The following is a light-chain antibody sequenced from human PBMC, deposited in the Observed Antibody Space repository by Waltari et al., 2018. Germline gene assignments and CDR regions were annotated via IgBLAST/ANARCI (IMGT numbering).Light chain of an antibody. CDR3: QQYNNWPFT. CDR2: GTS. V-gene: IGKV3-15*01. Sequence: EIVMTQSPAILSVSPGERATLSCRASQSVGTNLAWYQQKPGQAPRLLFYGTSTRATGIPARFGGSGSGTEFTLTISSLQSEDFAVYYCQQYNNWPFTFGGGTKVEIK. CDR1: QSVGTN. J-gene: IGKJ4*01.